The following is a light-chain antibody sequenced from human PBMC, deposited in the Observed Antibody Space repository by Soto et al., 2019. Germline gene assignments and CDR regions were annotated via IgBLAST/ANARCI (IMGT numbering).Light chain of an antibody. CDR2: SAS. CDR3: QLYDSSLYT. V-gene: IGKV3-20*01. J-gene: IGKJ2*01. Sequence: EIVLTQSPGTLSLSPGERATLSCRASQSVSSSYLAWYQQKPGLAPRLLIYSASTRATGIPDRFSGSGSGTDFTLTISRLQPEDFAAYYCQLYDSSLYTFGQGTKLEIK. CDR1: QSVSSSY.